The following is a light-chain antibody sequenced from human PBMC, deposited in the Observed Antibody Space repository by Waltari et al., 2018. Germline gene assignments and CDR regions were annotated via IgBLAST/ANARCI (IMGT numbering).Light chain of an antibody. CDR3: LQYDNMWT. V-gene: IGKV3-15*01. CDR1: QSIRAT. CDR2: DTS. J-gene: IGKJ1*01. Sequence: EIVMTQSPVTLSVSPGERATLSCRASQSIRATLAWYQQIPGQPPRLLIYDTSTRATGIPASVSGSGSGTEFTLTISSLQSEDFAVYYCLQYDNMWTFGQGTKVEIK.